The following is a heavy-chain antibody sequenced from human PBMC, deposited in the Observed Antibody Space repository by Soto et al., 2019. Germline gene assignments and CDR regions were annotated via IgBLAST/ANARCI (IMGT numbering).Heavy chain of an antibody. Sequence: ASVKVSCKASGVTFSSYAVNWVRQAPGQGLEWMGGIIPIFGTANYAQKLQGRVTITADESTSTAYMELSSLRSEDTAVYYCARDFGVVTPKADYYDGMDVWGQGTTVTVSS. CDR2: IIPIFGTA. D-gene: IGHD3-3*01. CDR1: GVTFSSYA. CDR3: ARDFGVVTPKADYYDGMDV. J-gene: IGHJ6*02. V-gene: IGHV1-69*13.